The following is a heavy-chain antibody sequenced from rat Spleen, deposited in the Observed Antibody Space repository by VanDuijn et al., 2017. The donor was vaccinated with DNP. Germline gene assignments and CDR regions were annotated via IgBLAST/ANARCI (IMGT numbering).Heavy chain of an antibody. Sequence: EVQLVESGGGLVQPGWSLKLSCAASGFTFSGFYMAWVRQAPKKGLEWVASISSEGSRTFYGDSVKGRFTISRDNAKSTLYLQMNSRRSDDTATYYGVRQGTQQNFDYWGHGVTVTVSS. D-gene: IGHD3-1*01. CDR3: VRQGTQQNFDY. CDR2: ISSEGSRT. V-gene: IGHV5-22*01. J-gene: IGHJ2*01. CDR1: GFTFSGFY.